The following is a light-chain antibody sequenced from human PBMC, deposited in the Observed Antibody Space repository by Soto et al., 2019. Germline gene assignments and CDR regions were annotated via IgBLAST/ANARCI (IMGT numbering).Light chain of an antibody. CDR1: SNDVGGFNY. CDR3: SSYTSINTVV. CDR2: EVS. Sequence: QSALTQPASVSGSPGQSITISCTGTSNDVGGFNYVSWYQQHPGKAPKLMIYEVSNRPSGDSNRFSGSKSGNTASLTISGLQAEDEADYYCSSYTSINTVVFGGGTKLTVL. V-gene: IGLV2-14*01. J-gene: IGLJ3*02.